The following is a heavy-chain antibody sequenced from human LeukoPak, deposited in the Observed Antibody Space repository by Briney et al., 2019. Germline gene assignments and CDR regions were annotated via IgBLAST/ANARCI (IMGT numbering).Heavy chain of an antibody. CDR2: IYPGDSDT. J-gene: IGHJ4*02. CDR1: GYSYATYW. Sequence: GESLKISCKGSGYSYATYWIGWVRQMRGKGLEWMGIIYPGDSDTRYSPSFQGQVTISADKSISTAFLQWSSLKASDTAMYYCARKSSGIDYWGQGTLVTVSS. CDR3: ARKSSGIDY. V-gene: IGHV5-51*01. D-gene: IGHD3-22*01.